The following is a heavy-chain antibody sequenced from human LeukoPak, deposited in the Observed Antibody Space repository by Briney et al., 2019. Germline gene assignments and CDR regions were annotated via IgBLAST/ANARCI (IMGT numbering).Heavy chain of an antibody. J-gene: IGHJ6*03. CDR1: GGTFSSYA. D-gene: IGHD2-2*01. CDR3: ASAPVVPAASYYYMDV. Sequence: SVKVSCKASGGTFSSYAISWVRQAPGQGLEWMGGIIPIFGTANYAQKFQGRVTITTDESTSTAYMELSSLRSEDTAVYYCASAPVVPAASYYYMDVWGKGTTVTVSS. V-gene: IGHV1-69*05. CDR2: IIPIFGTA.